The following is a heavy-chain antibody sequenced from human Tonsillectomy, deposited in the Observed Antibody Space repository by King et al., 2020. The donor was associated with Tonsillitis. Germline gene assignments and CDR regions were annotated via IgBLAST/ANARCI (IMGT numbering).Heavy chain of an antibody. J-gene: IGHJ5*02. D-gene: IGHD3-10*01. V-gene: IGHV3-43D*03. Sequence: EVQLVESGGGVVQPGGSLRLSCATSGFTFADSDMHWVRQPPGKGLEWVSLIRGDGVTTFYADSVKGRFTISRDNTRNSLYLQMNSLKADDTALYYCTRDYMGSYLAWGQGTLVTVSS. CDR1: GFTFADSD. CDR3: TRDYMGSYLA. CDR2: IRGDGVTT.